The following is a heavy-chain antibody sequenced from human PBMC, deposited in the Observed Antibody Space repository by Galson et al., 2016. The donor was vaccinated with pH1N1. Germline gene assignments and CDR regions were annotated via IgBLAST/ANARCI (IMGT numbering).Heavy chain of an antibody. CDR3: ARSPADPGYSYYYMDV. CDR2: IFPGDSDT. CDR1: GYSFTSYW. J-gene: IGHJ6*03. Sequence: QSGAEVKKPGESLKISCKGSGYSFTSYWIGWVRQMPGKGLEWMGIIFPGDSDTRYGPSFQGQVTISADKSISTVYLQWNSLRASDTAMYYCARSPADPGYSYYYMDVWGKGTTVSVSS. V-gene: IGHV5-51*03. D-gene: IGHD2-21*01.